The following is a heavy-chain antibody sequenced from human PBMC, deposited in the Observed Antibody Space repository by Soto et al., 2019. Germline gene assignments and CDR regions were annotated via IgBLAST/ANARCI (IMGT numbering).Heavy chain of an antibody. CDR3: AHVLVVVANYGMDV. J-gene: IGHJ6*02. Sequence: QITLKESGPPLVKPTQTLTLTCTFSGFSLSTSGVGVGWIRQPPGKALEWLALIYWDDDKRYSPSLTSRFTITKDTSKNQVVLTMTNMDPVDTATYYCAHVLVVVANYGMDVWGQGTTVTVSS. CDR1: GFSLSTSGVG. V-gene: IGHV2-5*02. CDR2: IYWDDDK. D-gene: IGHD2-15*01.